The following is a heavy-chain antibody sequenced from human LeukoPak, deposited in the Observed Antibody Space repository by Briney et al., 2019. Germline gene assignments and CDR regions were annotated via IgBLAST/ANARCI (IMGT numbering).Heavy chain of an antibody. CDR3: ARQFAVAGSFDY. J-gene: IGHJ4*02. CDR2: ISAYNGNT. D-gene: IGHD6-19*01. V-gene: IGHV1-18*01. CDR1: GYTFTSYG. Sequence: ASVKVSCKASGYTFTSYGISWVRQAPGQGLEWMRWISAYNGNTNYAQKLQGRVTMTTDTSTSTAYMELRSLRSDDTAVYYCARQFAVAGSFDYWGQGTLVTVSS.